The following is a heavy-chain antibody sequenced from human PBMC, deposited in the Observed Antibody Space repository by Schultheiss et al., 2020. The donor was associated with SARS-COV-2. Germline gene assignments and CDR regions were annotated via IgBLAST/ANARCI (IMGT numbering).Heavy chain of an antibody. CDR3: ARLPLALDY. J-gene: IGHJ4*02. CDR1: GYSFATYW. D-gene: IGHD1-1*01. Sequence: GESLKISCKGSGYSFATYWIAWVRQTPGRGLELMGIIWPGDSDARYSPSIQGQVTISADKSISTAYLQWSSLRASDSAMYYCARLPLALDYWGRGTLVTVSS. V-gene: IGHV5-51*01. CDR2: IWPGDSDA.